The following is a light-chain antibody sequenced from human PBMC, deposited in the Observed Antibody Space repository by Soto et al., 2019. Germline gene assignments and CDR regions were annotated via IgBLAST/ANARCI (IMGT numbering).Light chain of an antibody. Sequence: EIVLTHSPATLSLSPGQRATLSCRASQSVSSHLAWYQHKPGQAPRLLIYDASNRATGIPPRFSGSGSGTDFTLTISSLEPEDFAIYYCQQRSNWPQLTFGGGTKVEIK. V-gene: IGKV3-11*01. CDR2: DAS. CDR1: QSVSSH. J-gene: IGKJ4*01. CDR3: QQRSNWPQLT.